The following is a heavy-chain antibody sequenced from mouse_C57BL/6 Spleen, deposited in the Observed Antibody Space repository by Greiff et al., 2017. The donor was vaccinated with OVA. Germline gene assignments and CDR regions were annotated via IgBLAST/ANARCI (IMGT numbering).Heavy chain of an antibody. D-gene: IGHD1-1*01. V-gene: IGHV5-17*01. CDR3: ARGGNGSAYYYAMDY. CDR2: ISSGSSTI. CDR1: GFTFSDYG. Sequence: DVQLVESGGGLVKPGGSLKLSCAASGFTFSDYGMHWVRQAPEKGLEWVAYISSGSSTIYYADTVKGRFTISRDNAKNTLFLQMTSLRSEDTAMYYCARGGNGSAYYYAMDYWGQGTSVTVSS. J-gene: IGHJ4*01.